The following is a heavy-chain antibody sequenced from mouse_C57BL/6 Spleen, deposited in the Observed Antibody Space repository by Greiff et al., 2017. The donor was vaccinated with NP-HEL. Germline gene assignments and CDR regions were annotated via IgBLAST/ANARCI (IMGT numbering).Heavy chain of an antibody. D-gene: IGHD1-1*01. J-gene: IGHJ2*01. Sequence: QVQLQQSGAELAKPGASVKLSCKASGYTFTSYWMHWVKQRPGQGLEWIGYTLTADKSSSTAYMQLSSLTYEDSAVYYCARCSSFYFDYWGQGTTLTVSS. CDR3: ARCSSFYFDY. CDR1: GYTFTSYW. V-gene: IGHV1-7*01.